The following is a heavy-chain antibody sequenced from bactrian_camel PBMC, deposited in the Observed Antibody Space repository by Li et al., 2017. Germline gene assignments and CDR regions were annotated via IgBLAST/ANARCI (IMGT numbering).Heavy chain of an antibody. CDR3: AMGRYSDSWRTRWDLYRF. J-gene: IGHJ4*01. Sequence: VQLVESGGGSAQPGGSLTLSCAASGFAFRTKAMTWVRQAPGKDLERVSEIDSGGSGTVYADSVKGRFLITRDNDKNTVYLQLNDLKTEDTAIYYCAMGRYSDSWRTRWDLYRFRGQGTQVTVS. CDR1: GFAFRTKA. D-gene: IGHD1*01. CDR2: IDSGGSGT. V-gene: IGHV3S40*01.